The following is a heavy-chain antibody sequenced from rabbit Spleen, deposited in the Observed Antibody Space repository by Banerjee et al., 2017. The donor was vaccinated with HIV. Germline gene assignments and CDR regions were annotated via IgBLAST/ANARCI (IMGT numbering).Heavy chain of an antibody. V-gene: IGHV1S40*01. CDR3: ARDTSSSFSSYGMDL. J-gene: IGHJ6*01. CDR1: GFAFSNNA. CDR2: IDVGSSGFT. D-gene: IGHD1-1*01. Sequence: QSLEESGGDLVKPEGSLTLTCKASGFAFSNNAMCWVRQAPGKGLEWIACIDVGSSGFTYFATWAKGRFTCSKTSSTTVTLQMTRLTAADTVTYFCARDTSSSFSSYGMDLWGPGTLVTVS.